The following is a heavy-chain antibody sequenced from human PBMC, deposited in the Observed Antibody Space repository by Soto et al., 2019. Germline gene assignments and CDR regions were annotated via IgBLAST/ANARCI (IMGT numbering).Heavy chain of an antibody. CDR1: GGSISSSSYY. D-gene: IGHD3-9*01. Sequence: ETLSLTCTVSGGSISSSSYYWGWIRQPPGKGLEWIGSIYYSGSTYYNPSLKSRVTISVDTSKNQFSLKLSSVTAADTAVYYCARHRRYDILTGYRRTLNWFDPWGQGTLVTVSS. CDR2: IYYSGST. CDR3: ARHRRYDILTGYRRTLNWFDP. J-gene: IGHJ5*02. V-gene: IGHV4-39*01.